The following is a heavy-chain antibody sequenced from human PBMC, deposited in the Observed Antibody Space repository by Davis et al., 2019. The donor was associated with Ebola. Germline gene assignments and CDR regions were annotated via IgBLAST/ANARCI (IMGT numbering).Heavy chain of an antibody. D-gene: IGHD3-3*01. Sequence: SVKVSCKASGGTFSSYGISWVRQAPGQGLEWMGGIIPFFGTANNAQKFQGRVTMTRDTSTSTVYMELSSLRSEDTAVYYCAREGRLRFLEWLFGWFDPWGQGTLVTVSS. CDR3: AREGRLRFLEWLFGWFDP. J-gene: IGHJ5*02. CDR2: IIPFFGTA. CDR1: GGTFSSYG. V-gene: IGHV1-69*05.